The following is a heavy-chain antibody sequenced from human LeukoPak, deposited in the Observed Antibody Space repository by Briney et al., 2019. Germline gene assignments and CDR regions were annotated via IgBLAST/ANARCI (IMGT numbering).Heavy chain of an antibody. D-gene: IGHD1-26*01. CDR2: IYPGDSDT. CDR1: GYSFTSYW. J-gene: IGHJ3*02. CDR3: ASLIVGATISDAFDI. V-gene: IGHV5-51*01. Sequence: GESLKISCKGSGYSFTSYWIGWVRQMPGKGLEWMGIIYPGDSDTRYSPSFQGQVTISADKSISTAYLQWSSLKASDTAMYYCASLIVGATISDAFDIWGQGTMVTVSS.